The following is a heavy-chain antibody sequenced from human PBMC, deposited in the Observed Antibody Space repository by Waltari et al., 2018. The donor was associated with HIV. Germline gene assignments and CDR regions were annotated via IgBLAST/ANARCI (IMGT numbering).Heavy chain of an antibody. V-gene: IGHV1-18*01. Sequence: VQLVQSGAEMRKPGASVKVSCRASGYTFSAYTISWVRQSPGQGLAWMGWISGYNGNTNNAQKFQGRVNMTTDTSTSTAHMELRSLRSDDTAVYYCARGVSIVRGVMIRGHMDVWGQGTTVTVSS. J-gene: IGHJ6*02. CDR2: ISGYNGNT. CDR3: ARGVSIVRGVMIRGHMDV. D-gene: IGHD3-10*01. CDR1: GYTFSAYT.